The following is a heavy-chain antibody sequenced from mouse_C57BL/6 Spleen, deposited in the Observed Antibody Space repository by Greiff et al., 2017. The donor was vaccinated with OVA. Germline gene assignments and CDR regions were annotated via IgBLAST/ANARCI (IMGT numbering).Heavy chain of an antibody. D-gene: IGHD3-1*01. V-gene: IGHV5-9*04. J-gene: IGHJ3*01. CDR3: ARQEGAPSAWFAY. Sequence: DVKLVESGGGLVKPGGSLKLSCAASGFTFSSYTMPWVRQTPEKRLEWVATISGGGGNTYYPDSVKGRSTISRDNATNTLYLQLSSLRSEDTAVYDCARQEGAPSAWFAYWGQGTLVTVSA. CDR2: ISGGGGNT. CDR1: GFTFSSYT.